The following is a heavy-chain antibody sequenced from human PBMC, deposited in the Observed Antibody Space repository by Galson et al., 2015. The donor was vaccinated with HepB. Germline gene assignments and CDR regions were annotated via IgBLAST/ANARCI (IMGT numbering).Heavy chain of an antibody. J-gene: IGHJ6*02. CDR2: ITGSGGNI. Sequence: SLRLSCAASGFTFSSYAMGWVRQAPGKGLEWVSGITGSGGNIYYADSVKGRFTISRDNSKTTLYLQMNSLRAEDTAVYYCAKDGYIVATQIYGMDVWGQGTTATVSS. CDR3: AKDGYIVATQIYGMDV. CDR1: GFTFSSYA. D-gene: IGHD5-12*01. V-gene: IGHV3-23*01.